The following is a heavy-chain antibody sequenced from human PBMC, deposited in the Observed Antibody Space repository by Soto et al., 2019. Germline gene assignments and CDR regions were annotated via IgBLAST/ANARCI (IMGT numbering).Heavy chain of an antibody. V-gene: IGHV1-18*04. Sequence: ASVKVSCKASGYTFTSYGISWVRQAPGQGLEWMGWISAYNGNTNYAQKLQGRVTMTTDTSTSTAYMELRSLRSDDTAVYYCARDLQYYDFWSGYRYYYYGMDVWGQGTTVTVSS. J-gene: IGHJ6*02. CDR2: ISAYNGNT. CDR3: ARDLQYYDFWSGYRYYYYGMDV. D-gene: IGHD3-3*01. CDR1: GYTFTSYG.